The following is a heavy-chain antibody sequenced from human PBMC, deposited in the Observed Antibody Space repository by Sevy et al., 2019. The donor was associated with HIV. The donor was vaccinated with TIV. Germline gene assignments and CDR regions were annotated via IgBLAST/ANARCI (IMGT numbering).Heavy chain of an antibody. J-gene: IGHJ6*02. D-gene: IGHD6-19*01. CDR2: IKKDGSEK. CDR1: GFEFNNYW. CDR3: SGVGHQWLGGWDYHHYGMDV. V-gene: IGHV3-7*01. Sequence: GGSLRLSCAASGFEFNNYWMTWVRQVSGRGLEWVATIKKDGSEKYYGDSVKGRFTISRDNAKGSLYLEMDSLRDGDTAVYFCSGVGHQWLGGWDYHHYGMDVWGQGTAVTVSS.